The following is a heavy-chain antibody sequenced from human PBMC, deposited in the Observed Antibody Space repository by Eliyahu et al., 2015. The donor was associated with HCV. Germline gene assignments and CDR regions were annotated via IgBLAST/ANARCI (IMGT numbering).Heavy chain of an antibody. CDR2: IRSKANSYAT. V-gene: IGHV3-73*01. J-gene: IGHJ4*02. CDR3: SRYYDLLSESTPSHN. CDR1: GFSFSXSA. Sequence: VQLVESGGGLVQPGGSLKLSCVASGFSFSXSAMHWVRQASGKGLGWVGQIRSKANSYATAHAASVKGRFTISRDDSKNTAYLQMNSLKVEDTAVYYCSRYYDLLSESTPSHNWGQGTLVTVSS. D-gene: IGHD3-3*01.